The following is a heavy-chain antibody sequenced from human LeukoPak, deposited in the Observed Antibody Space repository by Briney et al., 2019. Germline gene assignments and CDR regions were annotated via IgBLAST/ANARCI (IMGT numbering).Heavy chain of an antibody. CDR3: ARDSYCSSTDCYNFDY. V-gene: IGHV3-33*01. CDR1: GFAFSGYG. D-gene: IGHD2-2*02. CDR2: IWYDGSNK. Sequence: GRSLRLPCAASGFAFSGYGMHWVRQAPGKGLEWVAVIWYDGSNKYYEDSVKGRFTISRDTSTNTLYLQMNSLRVDDTAVYYCARDSYCSSTDCYNFDYWGQGTLVTVSS. J-gene: IGHJ4*02.